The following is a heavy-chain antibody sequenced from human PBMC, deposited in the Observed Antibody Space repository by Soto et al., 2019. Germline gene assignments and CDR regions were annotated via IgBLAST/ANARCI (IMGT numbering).Heavy chain of an antibody. J-gene: IGHJ4*02. CDR1: GFTFSSYA. V-gene: IGHV3-30-3*01. D-gene: IGHD3-9*01. Sequence: ESGGGVVQPGRSLRLSCAASGFTFSSYAMHWVRQAPGKGLEWVAVISYDGSNKYYADSVKGRFTISRDNSKNTLYLQMNSLRAEDTAVYYCARDNYDILTGLDYWGQGTLVTVSS. CDR3: ARDNYDILTGLDY. CDR2: ISYDGSNK.